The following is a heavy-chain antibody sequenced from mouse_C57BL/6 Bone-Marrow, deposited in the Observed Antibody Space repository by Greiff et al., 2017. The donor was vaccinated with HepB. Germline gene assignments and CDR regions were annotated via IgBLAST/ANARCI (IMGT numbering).Heavy chain of an antibody. D-gene: IGHD1-1*01. CDR3: ARETTVVALDY. CDR2: ISDGGSYT. V-gene: IGHV5-4*01. J-gene: IGHJ2*01. Sequence: EVHLVESGGGLVKPGGSLKLSCAASGFTFSSYAMSWVRQTPEKRPEWVATISDGGSYTYYPDNVKGRFTISRDNAKNNLYLQMSHLKSEDTAMYYCARETTVVALDYWGQGTTLTVSS. CDR1: GFTFSSYA.